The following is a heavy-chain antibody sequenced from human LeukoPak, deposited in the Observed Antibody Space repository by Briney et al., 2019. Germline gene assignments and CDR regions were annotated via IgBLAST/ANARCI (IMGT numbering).Heavy chain of an antibody. J-gene: IGHJ6*03. CDR2: ISVYNGNT. CDR3: AKGQMSSSWYAIYYYYMDV. CDR1: GYTFTSYG. Sequence: ASVKVSCKASGYTFTSYGISWVRQAPGQGLEWMGRISVYNGNTNYAQKFQGRVTMTRDTSISTAYMELSRLRSDDTAVYYCAKGQMSSSWYAIYYYYMDVWGKGTTVTVSS. D-gene: IGHD6-13*01. V-gene: IGHV1-18*01.